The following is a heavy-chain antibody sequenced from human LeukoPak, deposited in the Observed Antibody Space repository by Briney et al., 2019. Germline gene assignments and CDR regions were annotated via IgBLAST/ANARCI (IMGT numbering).Heavy chain of an antibody. CDR3: ARERGAGLSSSWVDY. CDR2: ISSSSTYM. Sequence: GGSLRLSCAASGFTFSDYSMNWVRQAPGKGLEWVSSISSSSTYMYYTDSVKGRFTISRDNAKNSLFLHKNSLRAEDTAVYYCARERGAGLSSSWVDYWGQGTLVTVSS. D-gene: IGHD6-13*01. J-gene: IGHJ4*02. V-gene: IGHV3-21*01. CDR1: GFTFSDYS.